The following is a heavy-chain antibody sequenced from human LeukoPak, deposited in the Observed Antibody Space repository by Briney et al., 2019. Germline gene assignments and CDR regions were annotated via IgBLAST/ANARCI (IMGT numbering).Heavy chain of an antibody. CDR1: GFTFSNYW. D-gene: IGHD3-16*01. CDR2: MNQDGSGK. J-gene: IGHJ5*02. V-gene: IGHV3-7*01. CDR3: ARDNDRKDDS. Sequence: GGPLRLSCAASGFTFSNYWMTWVRQAPGKGLEWVANMNQDGSGKYYMDSVKGRFAISRDNAKNSLYLQMNNLRVEDTAVYYCARDNDRKDDSWGQGTLVTVSS.